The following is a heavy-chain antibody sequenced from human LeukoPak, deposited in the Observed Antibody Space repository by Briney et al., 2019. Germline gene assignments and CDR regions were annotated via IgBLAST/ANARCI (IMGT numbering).Heavy chain of an antibody. CDR3: AAMTSVTTGDY. V-gene: IGHV3-30*02. J-gene: IGHJ4*02. CDR1: GFPFSSYG. Sequence: GGSLRLSCAASGFPFSSYGMHWVRQAPGKGLEWVAFIPYDGSDKFYADSVKGRFTISRDNSKNTLYLQMNSLRAEDMAVYYCAAMTSVTTGDYWGQGTLVTVSS. D-gene: IGHD4-11*01. CDR2: IPYDGSDK.